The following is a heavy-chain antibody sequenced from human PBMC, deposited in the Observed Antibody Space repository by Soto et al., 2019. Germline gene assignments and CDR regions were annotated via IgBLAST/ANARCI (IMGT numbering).Heavy chain of an antibody. Sequence: GGSLRLSCAASGFTFDDYAMHWVRQAPGKGLEWVSGISWNSGSIGYADSVKGRFTISRDNAKNSLYLQMNSLRAEDTALYYCGKPHLGYFDWLPAAFDYWGQGTLVTVSS. CDR3: GKPHLGYFDWLPAAFDY. CDR1: GFTFDDYA. V-gene: IGHV3-9*01. J-gene: IGHJ4*02. D-gene: IGHD3-9*01. CDR2: ISWNSGSI.